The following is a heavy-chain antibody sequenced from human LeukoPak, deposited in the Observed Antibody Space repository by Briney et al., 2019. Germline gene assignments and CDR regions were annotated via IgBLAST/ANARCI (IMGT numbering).Heavy chain of an antibody. V-gene: IGHV4-34*01. J-gene: IGHJ6*02. CDR3: ARDGGGYGYNYGMDV. Sequence: SETLSLTCAVYGGSFSGYYWSWIRQPPGKGLEWIGEINHSGSTNYNPSLKSRVTISVDTSKNQFSLKLSSVTAADTAVYYCARDGGGYGYNYGMDVWGQGTTVTVSS. D-gene: IGHD2-15*01. CDR1: GGSFSGYY. CDR2: INHSGST.